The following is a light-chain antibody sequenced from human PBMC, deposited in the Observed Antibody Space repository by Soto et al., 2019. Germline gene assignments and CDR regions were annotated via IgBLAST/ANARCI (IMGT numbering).Light chain of an antibody. CDR2: DAS. J-gene: IGKJ2*02. CDR1: QSVTDW. V-gene: IGKV1-5*01. Sequence: DIQLTQSPSTLSASVGDRVTITCRASQSVTDWLAWYQQKPGKAPKLLIYDASSLQSAVPSRFSGSGSGTEFSLTISSLQPDDFATYYCQQYYRSCTFGQGTKVDIK. CDR3: QQYYRSCT.